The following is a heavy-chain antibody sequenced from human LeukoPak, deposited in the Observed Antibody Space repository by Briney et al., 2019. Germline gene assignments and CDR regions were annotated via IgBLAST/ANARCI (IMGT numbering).Heavy chain of an antibody. Sequence: PGGSLRLSCAAPGFTFIAYVMHWVRQAPGKGLECVAVISTDGNEKYYADSVKGRFSISRDNSKNTLYLQMSSLRTEDTAVYYCVRDGGYTGGWTYGAGDYWGQGNLVTVSS. D-gene: IGHD2-8*02. CDR2: ISTDGNEK. V-gene: IGHV3-30*04. CDR3: VRDGGYTGGWTYGAGDY. J-gene: IGHJ4*01. CDR1: GFTFIAYV.